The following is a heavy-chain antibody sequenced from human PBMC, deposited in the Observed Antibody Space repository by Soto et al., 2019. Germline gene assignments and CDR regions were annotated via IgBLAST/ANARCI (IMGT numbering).Heavy chain of an antibody. Sequence: PGGSLRLSCAASGFTFSSYAMSWVRQAPGKGLEWVSAISGSGGSTYYADSVKGRFTISRDNSKNTLYLQMNSLRAEDTAVYYCAKDMGYDILTGYPAGMDVWGQGTTVTVSS. CDR2: ISGSGGST. CDR3: AKDMGYDILTGYPAGMDV. J-gene: IGHJ6*02. CDR1: GFTFSSYA. D-gene: IGHD3-9*01. V-gene: IGHV3-23*01.